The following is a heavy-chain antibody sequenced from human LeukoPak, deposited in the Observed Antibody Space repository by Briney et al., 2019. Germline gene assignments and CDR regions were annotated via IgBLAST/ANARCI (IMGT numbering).Heavy chain of an antibody. D-gene: IGHD3-3*01. V-gene: IGHV4-39*02. CDR1: GGSIISTNYY. J-gene: IGHJ4*02. Sequence: SETLSLTCTVSGGSIISTNYYWGWIRQPPGKGLEWIGSIYQSGSGSSYYNPSLKSRVTISGDTSKNHFFLRLSSVTAADTAVYYCASTLRFLPYRRFDYWGQGTLVTVPS. CDR2: IYQSGSGSS. CDR3: ASTLRFLPYRRFDY.